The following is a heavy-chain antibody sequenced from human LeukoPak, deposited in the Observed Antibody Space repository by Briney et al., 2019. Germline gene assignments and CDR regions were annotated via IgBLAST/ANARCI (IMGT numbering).Heavy chain of an antibody. CDR1: VFTFSNYW. CDR3: AKAHLSDYGDYVRFHYNGMDV. Sequence: GGSLRLSCVASVFTFSNYWMTWVRQAPGKGLEWVAVISHDGTNKYHADSVKGRFTISRDNSKNTLYLQMSSLRAEDTAVYYCAKAHLSDYGDYVRFHYNGMDVWGQGTTVSVSS. V-gene: IGHV3-30*18. J-gene: IGHJ6*02. CDR2: ISHDGTNK. D-gene: IGHD4-17*01.